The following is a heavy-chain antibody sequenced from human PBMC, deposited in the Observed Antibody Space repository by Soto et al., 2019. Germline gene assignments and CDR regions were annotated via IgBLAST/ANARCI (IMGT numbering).Heavy chain of an antibody. J-gene: IGHJ5*02. CDR3: ARGRGYSYGLDP. D-gene: IGHD5-18*01. CDR2: ISYSGTT. CDR1: GGSISSGGYY. Sequence: SETLSLTCTVSGGSISSGGYYWSWIRQHPGKGLEWIGFISYSGTTSYSPSLKSRVAISLDTSKNQFSLSLSSVTAADTAVYYCARGRGYSYGLDPWGQGTLVTVSS. V-gene: IGHV4-30-4*01.